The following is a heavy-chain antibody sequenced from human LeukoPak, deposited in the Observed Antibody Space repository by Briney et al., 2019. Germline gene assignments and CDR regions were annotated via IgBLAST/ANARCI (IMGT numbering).Heavy chain of an antibody. V-gene: IGHV1-69*13. Sequence: SVKVSCKASGGTFSSYAISWVRQAPGQGLEWMGGIIPIFGTANYVQKFQGRVTITADESTSTAYMELSSLRSEDTAVYYCARGINCSSTSCPPGYGMDVWGQGTTVTVSS. CDR2: IIPIFGTA. CDR3: ARGINCSSTSCPPGYGMDV. CDR1: GGTFSSYA. J-gene: IGHJ6*02. D-gene: IGHD2-2*01.